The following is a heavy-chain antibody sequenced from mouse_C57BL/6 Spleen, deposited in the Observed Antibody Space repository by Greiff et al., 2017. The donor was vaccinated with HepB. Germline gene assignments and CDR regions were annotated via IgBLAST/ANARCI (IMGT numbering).Heavy chain of an antibody. Sequence: QVHVKQSGAELVKPGASVKLSCKASGYTFTEYTIHWVKQRSGQGLEWIGWFYPGSGSIKYNEKFKDKATLTADKSSSTVYMELSRLTSEDSAVYFCARHDYDGYYENYAMDYWGQGTSVTVSS. CDR3: ARHDYDGYYENYAMDY. CDR2: FYPGSGSI. J-gene: IGHJ4*01. CDR1: GYTFTEYT. D-gene: IGHD2-3*01. V-gene: IGHV1-62-2*01.